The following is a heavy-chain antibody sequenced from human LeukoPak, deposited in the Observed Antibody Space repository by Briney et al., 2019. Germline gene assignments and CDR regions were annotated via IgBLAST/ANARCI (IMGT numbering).Heavy chain of an antibody. CDR3: VRAVGGNDGRTFGY. J-gene: IGHJ4*02. Sequence: QPGGSLRLSCAASGFTFSSYGMHWVRQAPGKGLEWVAVIWYDGSNKYYADSVKGRFTISRDNSKNTLYLQMNSLRAEDTAMYYCVRAVGGNDGRTFGYWAQGTLVTVSS. CDR2: IWYDGSNK. CDR1: GFTFSSYG. D-gene: IGHD3-3*01. V-gene: IGHV3-33*01.